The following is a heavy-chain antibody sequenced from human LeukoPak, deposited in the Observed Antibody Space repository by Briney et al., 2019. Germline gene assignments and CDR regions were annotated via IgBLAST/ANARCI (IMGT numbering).Heavy chain of an antibody. V-gene: IGHV3-7*01. CDR1: GFTFTSYW. CDR3: ARDATRGGGNDY. D-gene: IGHD2-21*01. J-gene: IGHJ4*02. Sequence: GGSLRLSCEVSGFTFTSYWMSWVRQAPGKGLEWVANINEDGSHKYHADSVKGRLTISRDNAKNSLYLQMNSLRAEDTAVYYCARDATRGGGNDYWGQGTRVIVSS. CDR2: INEDGSHK.